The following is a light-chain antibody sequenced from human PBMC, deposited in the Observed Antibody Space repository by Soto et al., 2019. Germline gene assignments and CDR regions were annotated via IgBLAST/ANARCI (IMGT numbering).Light chain of an antibody. Sequence: QPVLTQSPSASASLGASVKLTCTLSSGYSTYAIAWHQQQSEKGPRFLMKINYDGTHSKGDGFFDRFSGSSSGAERHLTISSLQSEDEADYYCQSLGTGIQVFGGGTKLNVL. CDR2: INYDGTH. V-gene: IGLV4-69*01. J-gene: IGLJ3*02. CDR1: SGYSTYA. CDR3: QSLGTGIQV.